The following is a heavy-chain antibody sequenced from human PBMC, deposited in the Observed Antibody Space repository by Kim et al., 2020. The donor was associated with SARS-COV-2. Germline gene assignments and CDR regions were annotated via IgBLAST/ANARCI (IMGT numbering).Heavy chain of an antibody. CDR3: ARRIITMVRGVGWFDP. J-gene: IGHJ5*02. V-gene: IGHV4-39*07. Sequence: SETLSLTCTVSGGSISSSSYYWGWIRQPPGKGLEWIGSIYYSGSTYYNPSLKSRVTISVDTSKNQFSLKLSSVTAADTAVYYCARRIITMVRGVGWFDP. D-gene: IGHD3-10*01. CDR2: IYYSGST. CDR1: GGSISSSSYY.